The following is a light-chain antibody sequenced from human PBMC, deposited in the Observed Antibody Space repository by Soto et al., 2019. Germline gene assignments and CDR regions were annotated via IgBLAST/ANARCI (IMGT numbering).Light chain of an antibody. CDR2: VAS. V-gene: IGKV3-11*01. CDR1: QSVSSY. CDR3: QQRSNWPLT. J-gene: IGKJ5*01. Sequence: EIVLTQSPATLSLSPGERATLSCRASQSVSSYLAWYQQKPGQAPRLLIYVASNRATGIPARFSGSGSGTDFTLTISSLEPEDFAVYYCQQRSNWPLTFGQGTRLEI.